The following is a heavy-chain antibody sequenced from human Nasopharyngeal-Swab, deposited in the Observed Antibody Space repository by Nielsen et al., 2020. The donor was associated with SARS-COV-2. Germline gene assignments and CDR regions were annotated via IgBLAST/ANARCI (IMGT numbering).Heavy chain of an antibody. CDR3: ARDQVQTGTTSYYYYGMDV. Sequence: GSLKISCAASGFTFSSYGMHWVRQAPGEGLEWVSSTSYDGGNNKYADSVKGRFTISRDNSKSTLFPQMNSLRAEDTAVYYCARDQVQTGTTSYYYYGMDVWGQGTTVTVSS. CDR1: GFTFSSYG. D-gene: IGHD1-7*01. V-gene: IGHV3-30*03. J-gene: IGHJ6*02. CDR2: TSYDGGNN.